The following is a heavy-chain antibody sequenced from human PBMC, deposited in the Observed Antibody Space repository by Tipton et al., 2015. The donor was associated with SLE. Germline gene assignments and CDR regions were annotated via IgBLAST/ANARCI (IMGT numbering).Heavy chain of an antibody. CDR1: GGSISSGSYY. Sequence: TLSLTCTVSGGSISSGSYYWSWIRQPAGKGLEWIGYIYTSGSTNYNPSLKSRVTISVDTSKNQFSLKLSSVTAADTAVYYCARERNRSGSLDYWGQGPLVTVS. V-gene: IGHV4-61*09. CDR3: ARERNRSGSLDY. CDR2: IYTSGST. J-gene: IGHJ4*02. D-gene: IGHD1-26*01.